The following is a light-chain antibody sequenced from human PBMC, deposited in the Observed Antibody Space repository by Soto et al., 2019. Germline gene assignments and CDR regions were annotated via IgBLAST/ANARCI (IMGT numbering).Light chain of an antibody. Sequence: EIVLTQSPGTLSLSPGERATLSCRASQSIGNNFLAWYQQKPGQAPRLLIYDASSRATGIPDRFSGSGSGTDFTLTISRLEPEDFAVYYCQQYATSPLTFGGGTKMEIK. CDR1: QSIGNNF. J-gene: IGKJ4*02. V-gene: IGKV3-20*01. CDR3: QQYATSPLT. CDR2: DAS.